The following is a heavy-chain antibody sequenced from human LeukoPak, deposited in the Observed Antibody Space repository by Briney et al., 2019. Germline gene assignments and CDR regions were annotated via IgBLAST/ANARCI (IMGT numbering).Heavy chain of an antibody. J-gene: IGHJ4*02. CDR2: ISSSSSYI. Sequence: AGGSLRLSCAASGFTFSSYSMNWVRQAPGKGLEWVSSISSSSSYIYYVDSVKGRFTISRDNAKNSLYLQMNSLRAEDTAVYYCARDSKTSDYWGQGTLVTVSS. CDR3: ARDSKTSDY. V-gene: IGHV3-21*01. CDR1: GFTFSSYS.